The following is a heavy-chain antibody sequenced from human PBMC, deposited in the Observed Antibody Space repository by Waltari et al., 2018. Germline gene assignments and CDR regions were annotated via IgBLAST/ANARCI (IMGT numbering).Heavy chain of an antibody. D-gene: IGHD3-10*01. V-gene: IGHV3-72*01. CDR1: GFTFSDHY. J-gene: IGHJ4*02. CDR3: ASNYYGSGTLNY. Sequence: EVQLVESGGGLVQPGGSLRLSCAASGFTFSDHYMDWVRQAQGKGLEWVGRTRNKANSYTTEYAASVKGRFTISRDDSKNSLYLQMNSLKTEDTAVYYCASNYYGSGTLNYWGQGTLVTVSS. CDR2: TRNKANSYTT.